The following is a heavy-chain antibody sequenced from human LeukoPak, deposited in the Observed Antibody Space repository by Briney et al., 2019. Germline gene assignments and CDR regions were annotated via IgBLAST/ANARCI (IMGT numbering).Heavy chain of an antibody. V-gene: IGHV3-23*01. CDR2: VTNSVGST. D-gene: IGHD1-1*01. CDR3: VQETGNNWGYLDY. Sequence: PGGSLTLSCAPSGFFFSIYSMSWVRQAPGKGLEWVSSVTNSVGSTYYPDSVKGRFAISRDNSKNTLYLQMNTLRADDTAVYYCVQETGNNWGYLDYWGQGTLVTVSS. J-gene: IGHJ4*02. CDR1: GFFFSIYS.